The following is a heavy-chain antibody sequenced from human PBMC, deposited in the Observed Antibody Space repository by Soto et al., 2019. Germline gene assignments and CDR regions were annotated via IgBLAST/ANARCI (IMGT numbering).Heavy chain of an antibody. Sequence: QVQLVESGGGVVQPGRSLRLSCAASGFTFSSYAMHWVRQAPGKGLEWVAVISYDGSNKYYADSVKGRFTISRDNSKNTXYXXMNSLRAEDTAVYYCARGTHPTITIFGVVISGPDYWGQGTLVTVSS. V-gene: IGHV3-30-3*01. CDR3: ARGTHPTITIFGVVISGPDY. D-gene: IGHD3-3*01. CDR1: GFTFSSYA. CDR2: ISYDGSNK. J-gene: IGHJ4*02.